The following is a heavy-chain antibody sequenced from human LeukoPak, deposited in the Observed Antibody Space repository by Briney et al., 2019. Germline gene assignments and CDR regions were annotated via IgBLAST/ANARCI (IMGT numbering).Heavy chain of an antibody. Sequence: GASVKVSCKASGYTFTSYYMHWVRQAPGQGLEWMGIINPSGGSTSYAQKFQGRVTMTRDTSTSTAYMELSSLRSEDTAVYYCARETYRWGRAATPGPPRAPFFDYWGQGTLVTVSS. J-gene: IGHJ4*02. CDR2: INPSGGST. CDR3: ARETYRWGRAATPGPPRAPFFDY. V-gene: IGHV1-46*01. D-gene: IGHD3-16*01. CDR1: GYTFTSYY.